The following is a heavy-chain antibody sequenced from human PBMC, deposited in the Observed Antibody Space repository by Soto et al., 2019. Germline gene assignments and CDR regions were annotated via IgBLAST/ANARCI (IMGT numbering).Heavy chain of an antibody. J-gene: IGHJ5*02. CDR3: VNYYASSGYDWFDP. Sequence: VKVSCKVSGYTLTELSMHWVRQAPGKGLEWMGGFDPEDGETIYAQKFQGRVTMTEDTSTDTAYMELSSLRSEDTAVYYCVNYYASSGYDWFDPWGQGTRVTVSS. V-gene: IGHV1-24*01. CDR1: GYTLTELS. CDR2: FDPEDGET. D-gene: IGHD3-22*01.